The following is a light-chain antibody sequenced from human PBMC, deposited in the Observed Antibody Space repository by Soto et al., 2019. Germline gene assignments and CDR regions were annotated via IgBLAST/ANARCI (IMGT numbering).Light chain of an antibody. J-gene: IGLJ2*01. CDR2: GNS. Sequence: QSVLTQPPSVSGAPGQRVTISCTGSSSNIGAGYGVHWYQQLPGTAPKLLIYGNSNRPSGVPDRSSGSKSGTSASLAITGLQAEDEADYCCQSYDSSLRRVFGGGTKLTVL. CDR1: SSNIGAGYG. V-gene: IGLV1-40*01. CDR3: QSYDSSLRRV.